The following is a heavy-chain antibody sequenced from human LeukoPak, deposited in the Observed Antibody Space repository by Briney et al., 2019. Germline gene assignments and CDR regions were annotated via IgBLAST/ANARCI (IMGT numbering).Heavy chain of an antibody. CDR1: GGSISSYY. CDR2: IYTSGST. J-gene: IGHJ6*02. D-gene: IGHD5-18*01. CDR3: ERHTAMVRAYYYYYYGMDV. V-gene: IGHV4-4*07. Sequence: SETLSLTCTVSGGSISSYYWSLIRQPAGKGLEWIGRIYTSGSTNYTPSLKRRVTMSVDTSKNQLSLKLSSVTAADTAVYYCERHTAMVRAYYYYYYGMDVWGQGTTVTVSS.